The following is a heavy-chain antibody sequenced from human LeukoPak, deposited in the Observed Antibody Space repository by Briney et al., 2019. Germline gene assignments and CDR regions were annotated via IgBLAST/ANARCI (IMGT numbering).Heavy chain of an antibody. J-gene: IGHJ4*02. V-gene: IGHV4-30-4*01. CDR3: ASYDFWSGPPS. Sequence: PSETLSLTCTVSGGSISSGDYYWSWIRQPPGKGLEWIGYIYYSGSTYYNPSLKSRVTISVDTSKNQFSLKLSSVTVADTAVYYCASYDFWSGPPSWGQGTLVTVSS. CDR1: GGSISSGDYY. D-gene: IGHD3-3*01. CDR2: IYYSGST.